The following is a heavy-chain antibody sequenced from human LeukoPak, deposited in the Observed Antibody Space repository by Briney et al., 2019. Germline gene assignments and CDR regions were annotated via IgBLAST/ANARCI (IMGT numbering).Heavy chain of an antibody. J-gene: IGHJ6*03. CDR2: INHSGST. Sequence: SETLSLTCAVYGGSFSGYYWSWIRQPPGKGLEWIGEINHSGSTNYNPSLKSRVTTPVDTSKNQFSLKLSSVTAADTAVYYCSRISYGSVWGLYYYYMDVWGKGTTVTVSS. CDR3: SRISYGSVWGLYYYYMDV. D-gene: IGHD3-10*01. CDR1: GGSFSGYY. V-gene: IGHV4-34*01.